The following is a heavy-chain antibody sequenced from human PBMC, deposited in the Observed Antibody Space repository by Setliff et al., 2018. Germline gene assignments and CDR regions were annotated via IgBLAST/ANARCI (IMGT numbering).Heavy chain of an antibody. CDR2: IYYSGST. CDR3: ARQGASGAPHY. Sequence: SETLSLTCTVAGDSISSYYCSWIRQHPGKGLEWIGHIYYSGSTNYNPSLKSRVIISVDTFRSQFSLQLTSVTAADTAIYYCARQGASGAPHYWGQGTLVTVSS. D-gene: IGHD6-13*01. J-gene: IGHJ4*02. CDR1: GDSISSYY. V-gene: IGHV4-59*08.